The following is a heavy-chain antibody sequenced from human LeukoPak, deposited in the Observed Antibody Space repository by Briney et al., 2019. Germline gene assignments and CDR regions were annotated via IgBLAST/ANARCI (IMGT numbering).Heavy chain of an antibody. V-gene: IGHV3-30*18. Sequence: GGSLRLSCVASGFNFSNYGIHWVRQAPGKGLEWLAGFSYDGRNKDYADSVKGRFTISRDNSKNTLYLQMNSLRAEDTAVYYCANGYCTNGVCYPYYYYYMDVWGKGTTVTVSS. CDR1: GFNFSNYG. J-gene: IGHJ6*03. D-gene: IGHD2-8*01. CDR2: FSYDGRNK. CDR3: ANGYCTNGVCYPYYYYYMDV.